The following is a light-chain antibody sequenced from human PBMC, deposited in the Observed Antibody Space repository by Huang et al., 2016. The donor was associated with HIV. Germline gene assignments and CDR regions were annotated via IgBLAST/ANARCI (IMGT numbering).Light chain of an antibody. CDR3: QQYNKWPPEYT. Sequence: VMMSQSPATLAASPGARVTLSCGASQSVNTNLDWYQQKPGQPPRLLIYAASTRATGVPARFAGSGSGTEFTLTLDSLQSDDFAVYYCQQYNKWPPEYTFGQGTRLEIK. V-gene: IGKV3-15*01. CDR2: AAS. J-gene: IGKJ2*01. CDR1: QSVNTN.